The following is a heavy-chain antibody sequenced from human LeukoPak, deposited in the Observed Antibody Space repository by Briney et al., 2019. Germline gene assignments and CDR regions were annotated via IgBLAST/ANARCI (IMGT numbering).Heavy chain of an antibody. CDR1: GGTFSSYA. CDR3: ARGGTTVTNYYFDY. D-gene: IGHD4-17*01. Sequence: SVKVSCKAAGGTFSSYAISWVRQAPGQGLEWMGGIIPIFGTANYAQKFQGRVTITADESTSTAYMELSSLRPEDTAVYYCARGGTTVTNYYFDYWGQGTLVTVSS. CDR2: IIPIFGTA. J-gene: IGHJ4*02. V-gene: IGHV1-69*13.